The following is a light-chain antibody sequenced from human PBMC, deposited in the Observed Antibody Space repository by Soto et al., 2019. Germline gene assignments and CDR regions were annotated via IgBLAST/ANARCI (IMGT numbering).Light chain of an antibody. CDR3: QQYGSSPTWT. CDR2: DAS. CDR1: QTVISSS. V-gene: IGKV3-20*01. J-gene: IGKJ1*01. Sequence: EIVLTQSPGTLSLSPGXRATLSCRASQTVISSSLAWFQQKPGQAPRLLIYDASNRATGIPDRFSGSGSGTDFTLTISRLEPEDFAVYFCQQYGSSPTWTFGQGTKVDIK.